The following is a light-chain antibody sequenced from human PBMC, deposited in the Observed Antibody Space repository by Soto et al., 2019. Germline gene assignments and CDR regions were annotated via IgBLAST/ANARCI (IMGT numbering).Light chain of an antibody. J-gene: IGLJ1*01. CDR1: SSDVGGYNY. V-gene: IGLV2-14*01. CDR3: NSYTSSSTYV. Sequence: QSVLTQPASVSGSPGQSITISCTGTSSDVGGYNYVSWYQQHPGKAPKLMIYDVSNRPSWVSNRFSGSKSGNTASLTISGLQAEDEADYYCNSYTSSSTYVFGTGTKLTVL. CDR2: DVS.